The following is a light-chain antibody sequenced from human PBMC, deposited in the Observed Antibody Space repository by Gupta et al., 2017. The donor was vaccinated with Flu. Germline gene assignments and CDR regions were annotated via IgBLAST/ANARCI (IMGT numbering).Light chain of an antibody. CDR2: DNN. CDR3: AAWDDSRNGAYV. V-gene: IGLV1-44*01. J-gene: IGLJ1*01. Sequence: QSVLTQPPSASGTPGQRVTISCSGSSSNIGSNTVDWYQHLPGTAPKLFMYDNNQRTSGVPDRFSVSKSGTSASLAISGLQPEDEADYYCAAWDDSRNGAYVFGTGTKVTVL. CDR1: SSNIGSNT.